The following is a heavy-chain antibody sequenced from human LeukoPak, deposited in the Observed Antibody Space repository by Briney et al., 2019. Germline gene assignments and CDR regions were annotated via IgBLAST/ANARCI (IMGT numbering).Heavy chain of an antibody. CDR2: ISYDGSNK. J-gene: IGHJ4*02. Sequence: GGSLRLSCAASGFTFSTYPMHWVRQAPGKGLEWVAVISYDGSNKYYADSVKGRFTISRDNSRNTLYVQMNSLRTEDTAVYYCARPTPVSTIFEYYFDFWGQGTLVTVSS. D-gene: IGHD4-11*01. CDR1: GFTFSTYP. CDR3: ARPTPVSTIFEYYFDF. V-gene: IGHV3-30-3*01.